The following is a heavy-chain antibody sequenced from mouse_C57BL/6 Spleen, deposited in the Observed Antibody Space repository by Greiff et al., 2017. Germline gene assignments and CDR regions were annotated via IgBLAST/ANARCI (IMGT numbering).Heavy chain of an antibody. D-gene: IGHD2-1*01. J-gene: IGHJ2*01. CDR3: ARDNGNSDY. CDR2: ISYDGSN. Sequence: DVKLQESGPGLVKPSQSLSLTCSVTGYSITSGYYWNWIRQFPGNKLEWMGYISYDGSNNYNPSLKNRISITRDTSKNQFFLKLNSVTTEDTATYYCARDNGNSDYWGQGTTLTVSS. CDR1: GYSITSGYY. V-gene: IGHV3-6*01.